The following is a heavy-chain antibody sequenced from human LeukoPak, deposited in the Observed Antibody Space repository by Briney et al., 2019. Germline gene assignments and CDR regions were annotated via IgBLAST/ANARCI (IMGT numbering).Heavy chain of an antibody. D-gene: IGHD3-10*01. CDR2: IYTSGST. Sequence: SETLSLTSTVSGGSISSYYWSWIRQPAGKGLEWIGRIYTSGSTNYNPSLKSRVTMSVDTSKNQFSLKLSSVTAADTAVYYCARDLYGSGRGRPDVWGKGTTVTVSS. V-gene: IGHV4-4*07. CDR3: ARDLYGSGRGRPDV. J-gene: IGHJ6*04. CDR1: GGSISSYY.